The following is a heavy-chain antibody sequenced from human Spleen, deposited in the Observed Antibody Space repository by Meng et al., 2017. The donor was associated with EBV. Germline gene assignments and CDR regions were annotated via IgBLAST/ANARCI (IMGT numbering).Heavy chain of an antibody. CDR2: LTPNSGDT. CDR1: EYTFTGYY. CDR3: ARVSPRGGTES. D-gene: IGHD3-10*01. V-gene: IGHV1-2*02. J-gene: IGHJ5*02. Sequence: QVQLVQSGAEWKKPGASVKVSCKASEYTFTGYYIHWVRQAPGQGLEWMGVLTPNSGDTNYAQKFQGRVTMTRDTSISTAYLELSRLRSDDTAVYYCARVSPRGGTESWGQGTLVTVFS.